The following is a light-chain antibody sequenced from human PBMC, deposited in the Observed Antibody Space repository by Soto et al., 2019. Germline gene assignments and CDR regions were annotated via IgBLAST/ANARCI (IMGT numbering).Light chain of an antibody. CDR1: QSVSSSY. CDR3: QQYGSSSWT. Sequence: EIVLTHSPGTLSLSPGERATLSCRASQSVSSSYFAWYQQRFGQAPRLLIYGASCGATGIPDRFSGSGSGIDFTLTISRLEPEDLAVYYCQQYGSSSWTFGQGTKVDIK. V-gene: IGKV3-20*01. CDR2: GAS. J-gene: IGKJ1*01.